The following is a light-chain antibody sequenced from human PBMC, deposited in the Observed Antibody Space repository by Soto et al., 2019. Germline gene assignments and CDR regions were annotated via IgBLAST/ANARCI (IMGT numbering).Light chain of an antibody. V-gene: IGKV3-20*01. Sequence: EIVLTQSPDTLSLSPGGRATLSCRASQSVRSSYLAWYQQKPGQTPRLLIYGASSRATGTPDRFSGSGSGTDFTLTISRLEPEDFAVYYCQQYGSSPTFGQGTKVDIK. CDR1: QSVRSSY. CDR3: QQYGSSPT. J-gene: IGKJ1*01. CDR2: GAS.